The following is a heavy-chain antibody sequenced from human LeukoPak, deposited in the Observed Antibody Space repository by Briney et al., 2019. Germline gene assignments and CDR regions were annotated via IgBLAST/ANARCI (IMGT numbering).Heavy chain of an antibody. CDR1: GFTVSSYG. CDR2: IWYDGSNK. Sequence: GRSLRLSCAASGFTVSSYGMHWVRQAPDKGLEWVAVIWYDGSNKYYADPVKGRFTISRDNSKNTLYLQMNSLRAEDTAVYYCAKTTETFGVLTYFDYWGQGTLVTVS. D-gene: IGHD3-3*01. J-gene: IGHJ4*02. CDR3: AKTTETFGVLTYFDY. V-gene: IGHV3-33*06.